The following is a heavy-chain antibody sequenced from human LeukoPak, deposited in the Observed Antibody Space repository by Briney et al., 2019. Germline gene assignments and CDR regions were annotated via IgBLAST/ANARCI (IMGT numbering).Heavy chain of an antibody. D-gene: IGHD1-26*01. Sequence: GGSLRLSCAASGYTFSIYWMNWVRQAPGKGLEWVASIKQDGSETYYMESVQGRFTISRDNDMNFLYLQLSSLRAEDTAVYYCTRENSGSLSLEYWGQRTLVTVSS. CDR3: TRENSGSLSLEY. CDR2: IKQDGSET. CDR1: GYTFSIYW. J-gene: IGHJ4*02. V-gene: IGHV3-7*01.